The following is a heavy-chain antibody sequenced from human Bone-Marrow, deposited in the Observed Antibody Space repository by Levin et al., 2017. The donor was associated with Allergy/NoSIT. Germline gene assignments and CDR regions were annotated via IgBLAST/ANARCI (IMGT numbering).Heavy chain of an antibody. D-gene: IGHD1-26*01. V-gene: IGHV3-30*04. CDR1: GFSFSRHA. CDR3: ARDIGEWELRLSAFDI. CDR2: ILYDGRNK. Sequence: LSLTCAASGFSFSRHAMHWVRQAPGKGLEWVAFILYDGRNKYYADSVKGRFTISRDNSKNTLYLQMNSLRAEEAAVYDCARDIGEWELRLSAFDIWGQGTMVTVSS. J-gene: IGHJ3*02.